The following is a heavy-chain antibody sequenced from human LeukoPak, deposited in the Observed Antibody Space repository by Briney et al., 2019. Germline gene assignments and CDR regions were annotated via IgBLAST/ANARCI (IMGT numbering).Heavy chain of an antibody. CDR1: GGSFSGYY. CDR2: INHGGST. J-gene: IGHJ4*02. Sequence: SETLSLTCAVYGGSFSGYYWSWIRQPPGKGLEWIGEINHGGSTNYNPSLKSRVTISVDTSKNQFSLKLSSVTAADTAVYYCARGDYGGNSDWGQGTLVTVSS. V-gene: IGHV4-34*01. D-gene: IGHD4-23*01. CDR3: ARGDYGGNSD.